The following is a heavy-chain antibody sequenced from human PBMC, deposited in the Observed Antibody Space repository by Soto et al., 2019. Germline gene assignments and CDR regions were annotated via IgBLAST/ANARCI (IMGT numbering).Heavy chain of an antibody. CDR3: ARAIPGGYSGYDFVYYYYYMDV. Sequence: ASVKVSCKASGYTFTSYDINWVRQATGQGLEWMGWMNPNSGNTGYAQKFQGRVTMTRNTSISKAYMELSSLRSEDPAVYYCARAIPGGYSGYDFVYYYYYMDVWGKGTTVTVSS. J-gene: IGHJ6*03. CDR2: MNPNSGNT. V-gene: IGHV1-8*01. CDR1: GYTFTSYD. D-gene: IGHD5-12*01.